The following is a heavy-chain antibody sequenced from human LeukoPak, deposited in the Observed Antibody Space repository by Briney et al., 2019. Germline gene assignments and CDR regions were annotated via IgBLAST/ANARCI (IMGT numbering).Heavy chain of an antibody. CDR1: GGSISSGGYY. Sequence: SETLSLTCTVSGGSISSGGYYWSWIRQPPGKGLEWIGYIYYSGSTNYNPSLKSRVTISVDTPKNQFSLKLSSVTAADTAVYYCARERYCSSTSCYGHDAFDIWGQGTMVTVSS. V-gene: IGHV4-61*08. CDR2: IYYSGST. J-gene: IGHJ3*02. D-gene: IGHD2-2*01. CDR3: ARERYCSSTSCYGHDAFDI.